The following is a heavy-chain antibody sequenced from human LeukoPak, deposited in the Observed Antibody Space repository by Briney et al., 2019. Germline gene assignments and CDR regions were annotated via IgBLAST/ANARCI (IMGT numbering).Heavy chain of an antibody. J-gene: IGHJ5*02. CDR1: GGSFSGYY. CDR3: ARDMDYGSGSP. CDR2: INHSGST. V-gene: IGHV4-34*01. D-gene: IGHD3-10*01. Sequence: SETLSLTCAVYGGSFSGYYWSWIRQPPGKGLEWIGEINHSGSTNYNPSLKSRVTISVDTSKNQFSLKLSSVTAADTAVYYCARDMDYGSGSPWGQGTLVTVSS.